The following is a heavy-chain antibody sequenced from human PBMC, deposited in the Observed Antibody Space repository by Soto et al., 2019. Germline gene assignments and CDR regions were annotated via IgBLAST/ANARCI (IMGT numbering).Heavy chain of an antibody. J-gene: IGHJ4*02. CDR3: DSSGYYLFDY. CDR1: CGTMSSGGYY. V-gene: IGHV4-31*11. CDR2: IYYIGST. Sequence: PTEALSLTCAVSCGTMSSGGYYWNWIRQHPGKGLEWIGYIYYIGSTYYNPSLKSRVTISLDTSKNQFSLKLSSVTAADTAVYYYDSSGYYLFDYWGQGTLVTVSS. D-gene: IGHD3-22*01.